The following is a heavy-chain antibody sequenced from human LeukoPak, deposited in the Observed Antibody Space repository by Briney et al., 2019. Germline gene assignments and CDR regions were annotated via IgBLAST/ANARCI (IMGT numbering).Heavy chain of an antibody. V-gene: IGHV3-43*02. Sequence: PGGSLRLSCAASGFTFSTYWMYWVRQAPGKGLEWVSLISGDGGSTYYADSVKGRFTISRDNSKNSLYPQMNSLRTEDTALYYCAKELGMTTTYLDYWGQGTLVTVSS. D-gene: IGHD5-24*01. CDR3: AKELGMTTTYLDY. CDR2: ISGDGGST. CDR1: GFTFSTYW. J-gene: IGHJ4*02.